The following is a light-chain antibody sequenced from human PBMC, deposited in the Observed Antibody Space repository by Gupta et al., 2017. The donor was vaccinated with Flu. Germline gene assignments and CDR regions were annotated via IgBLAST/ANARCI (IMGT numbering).Light chain of an antibody. J-gene: IGKJ2*01. CDR2: GAS. V-gene: IGKV1D-12*01. CDR1: QGISSW. CDR3: QQANSFPYT. Sequence: PSSVTSSVGDRVTITCRASQGISSWLAWYQKKPGKAPKLLIFGASSVKSGVPSRFSGSGSGRDFTLTINSVQPEDFATYYCQQANSFPYTFGQGTKLEIK.